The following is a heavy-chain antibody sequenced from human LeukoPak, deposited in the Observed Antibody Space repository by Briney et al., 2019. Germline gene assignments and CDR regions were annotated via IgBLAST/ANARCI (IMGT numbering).Heavy chain of an antibody. CDR3: ASSDYGAFDY. CDR1: GFTFSSYS. J-gene: IGHJ4*02. V-gene: IGHV3-48*01. CDR2: ISSNSSTR. Sequence: GGSLRLSCAASGFTFSSYSMNWVRQAPGKGLELVSYISSNSSTRYFADSVKGRFTISRDNAKNSRYLQMNSLRAEDTAVYHCASSDYGAFDYWGQGTLVTVSS. D-gene: IGHD4-17*01.